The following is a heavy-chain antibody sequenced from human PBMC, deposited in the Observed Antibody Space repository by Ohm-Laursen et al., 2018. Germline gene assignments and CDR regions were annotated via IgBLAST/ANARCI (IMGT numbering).Heavy chain of an antibody. CDR1: GGSISSYY. J-gene: IGHJ5*02. Sequence: PGTLSLTCTVSGGSISSYYWSWIRQPAGKGLEWIGRIYTSGSTNYNPSLKSRVTMSVDTSKNQFSLKLSSVTAADTAVYYCARDYSVVDPFDPWGPGTLVTVSS. V-gene: IGHV4-4*07. D-gene: IGHD3-22*01. CDR3: ARDYSVVDPFDP. CDR2: IYTSGST.